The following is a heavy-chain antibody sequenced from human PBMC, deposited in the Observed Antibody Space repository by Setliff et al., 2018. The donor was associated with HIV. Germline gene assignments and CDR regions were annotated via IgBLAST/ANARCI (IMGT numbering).Heavy chain of an antibody. CDR3: GSDGGYSSPDYFLY. CDR1: SHPTSYY. D-gene: IGHD5-18*01. V-gene: IGHV1-46*01. CDR2: INPSGGST. Sequence: ASVKVSCKPFSHPTSYYMHWVRQAPGQGLEWMGVINPSGGSTNYTQKFQGRVTMTGDTSTSTVYMDLSSRRSEDTAVYYWGSDGGYSSPDYFLYWRQGTLVTAAS. J-gene: IGHJ4*02.